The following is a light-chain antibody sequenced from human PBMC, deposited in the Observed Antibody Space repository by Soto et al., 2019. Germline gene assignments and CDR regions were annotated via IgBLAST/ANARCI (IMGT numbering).Light chain of an antibody. Sequence: QSVLTQPPSVSGAPGQRVTISCTGSSSNIGAGYDVHWYQHLPGTAPKLLIYVNNNRPSGVPDRFSGSKSGTSASLAITGLQAEDEADYYCQSYDSTLSGSGVFGGGTKLPVL. V-gene: IGLV1-40*01. CDR2: VNN. J-gene: IGLJ3*02. CDR1: SSNIGAGYD. CDR3: QSYDSTLSGSGV.